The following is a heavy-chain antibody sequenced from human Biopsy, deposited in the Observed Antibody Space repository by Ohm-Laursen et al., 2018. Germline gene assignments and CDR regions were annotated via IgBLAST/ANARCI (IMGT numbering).Heavy chain of an antibody. Sequence: GASVKVSCKASGGAFTNYAINWVRQAPGHGLEWVGGIITVSETAGYAERFQGRVTITADVTTTTAYMDLSGLRSEDTAVYYCVAYPSSGFFENNDDFAMDVWGQGTTVSVSS. J-gene: IGHJ6*02. CDR2: IITVSETA. CDR3: VAYPSSGFFENNDDFAMDV. CDR1: GGAFTNYA. D-gene: IGHD6-19*01. V-gene: IGHV1-69*13.